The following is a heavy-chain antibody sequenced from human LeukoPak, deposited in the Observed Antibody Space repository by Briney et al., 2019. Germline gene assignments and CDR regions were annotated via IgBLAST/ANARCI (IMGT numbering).Heavy chain of an antibody. J-gene: IGHJ4*02. CDR2: ISSCSSYI. D-gene: IGHD2-15*01. Sequence: GGSLRLSCAASGFTFSSYSMNWVRKAPGKGPEWVSSISSCSSYIYYADSVKGRFTISRDNAKNSLYLQMNSLTAEDTAVYYCAREVVPIPFDYWGQGTLVTVSS. V-gene: IGHV3-21*01. CDR3: AREVVPIPFDY. CDR1: GFTFSSYS.